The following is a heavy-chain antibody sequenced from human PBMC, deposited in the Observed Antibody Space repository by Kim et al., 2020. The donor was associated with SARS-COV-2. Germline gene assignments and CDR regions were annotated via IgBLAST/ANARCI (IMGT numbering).Heavy chain of an antibody. CDR3: ARVNPIAGGWYDAFD. V-gene: IGHV3-73*01. Sequence: GGSLRLSCAASGFTLSGSTVHWVRQAPGKGLEWVGRIRSKANSYATAYAASVKNRPTTSRDDPKNSAYLQMNSLKTEDTAVYYCARVNPIAGGWYDAFD. D-gene: IGHD6-19*01. J-gene: IGHJ3*02. CDR1: GFTLSGST. CDR2: IRSKANSYAT.